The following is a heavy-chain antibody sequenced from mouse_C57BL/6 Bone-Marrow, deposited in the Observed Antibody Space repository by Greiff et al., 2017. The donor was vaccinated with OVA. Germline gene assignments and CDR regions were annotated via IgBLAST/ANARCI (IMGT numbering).Heavy chain of an antibody. V-gene: IGHV1-69*01. D-gene: IGHD2-5*01. CDR1: GYTFTSYW. CDR3: AAYSNYGAMDY. Sequence: QVQLQQSGAELVMPGASVKLSCKASGYTFTSYWMHWVKQRPGQGLEWIGEIDPSDSYTNYNQKFKGKSTLTVDKSSSTAYMQLSSLTSEDSAVYYCAAYSNYGAMDYWGQGTSVTVSS. CDR2: IDPSDSYT. J-gene: IGHJ4*01.